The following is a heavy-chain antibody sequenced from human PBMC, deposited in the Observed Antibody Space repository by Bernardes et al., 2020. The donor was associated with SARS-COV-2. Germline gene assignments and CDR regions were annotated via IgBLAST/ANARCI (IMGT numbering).Heavy chain of an antibody. CDR3: ARGRYQMVF. CDR2: INLDGSSF. CDR1: GFPFSDYY. V-gene: IGHV3-11*01. Sequence: GGSLRLSCAASGFPFSDYYMTWIRQAPGKGLEWISLINLDGSSFYFADSVRGRFTISRDNAKNSLYLQMNSLVVEDTAFYYCARGRYQMVFGGQGTLVTVSS. D-gene: IGHD2-2*01. J-gene: IGHJ4*02.